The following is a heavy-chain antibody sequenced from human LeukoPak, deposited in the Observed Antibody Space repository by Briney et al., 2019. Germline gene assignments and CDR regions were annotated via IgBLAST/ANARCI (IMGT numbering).Heavy chain of an antibody. D-gene: IGHD3-22*01. J-gene: IGHJ5*02. Sequence: PSETLSLTCTVSGDSISNYYWSWIRQSAGKGLEWLGRVHVSGSSNFNPSLKSRVFISIGNSKNQFSLELASVTAADTAVYYCARDQSSDDSTGYYGYYHGWFDPWGQGTLVTVSS. V-gene: IGHV4-4*07. CDR3: ARDQSSDDSTGYYGYYHGWFDP. CDR2: VHVSGSS. CDR1: GDSISNYY.